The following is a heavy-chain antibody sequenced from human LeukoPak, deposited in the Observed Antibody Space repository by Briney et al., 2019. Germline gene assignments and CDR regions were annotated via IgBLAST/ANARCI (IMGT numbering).Heavy chain of an antibody. CDR2: IKQDGSEK. V-gene: IGHV3-7*01. J-gene: IGHJ4*02. Sequence: PGGSLRLSCAASGFTFSSYWMSWVRQAPGKGLEWVANIKQDGSEKYYVDSVKGRFTISRDNAKNSLYLQVNSLRAEDTAVYYCAGDWGYCSSTSCYAPFDYWGQGTLVTVSS. D-gene: IGHD2-2*01. CDR1: GFTFSSYW. CDR3: AGDWGYCSSTSCYAPFDY.